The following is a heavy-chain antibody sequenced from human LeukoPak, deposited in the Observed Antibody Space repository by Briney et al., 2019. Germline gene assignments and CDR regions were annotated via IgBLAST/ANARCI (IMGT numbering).Heavy chain of an antibody. Sequence: SETLPLTCAVYGGSFSGYYWSWIRQPPGKGLEWIGEINHSGSTNYNPSLKSRVTISVDTSKNQFSLKLSSVTAADTAVYYCARGRTVITFGGVISRDAFDIWGQGTMVTVSS. CDR3: ARGRTVITFGGVISRDAFDI. CDR2: INHSGST. J-gene: IGHJ3*02. D-gene: IGHD3-16*01. CDR1: GGSFSGYY. V-gene: IGHV4-34*01.